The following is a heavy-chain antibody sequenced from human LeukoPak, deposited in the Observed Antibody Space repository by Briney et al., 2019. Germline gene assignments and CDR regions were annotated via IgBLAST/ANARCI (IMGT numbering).Heavy chain of an antibody. Sequence: PGGSLRLSCAASGFTFSSYAMSWVRQAPGKGLEWVSGIRADGGSKVYIDSVKGRFTISRDNFMNMLFLQMDSLRVEDTAVYYCARDRAAADPWGQGTLVTVSS. J-gene: IGHJ5*02. CDR1: GFTFSSYA. D-gene: IGHD6-13*01. CDR3: ARDRAAADP. CDR2: IRADGGSK. V-gene: IGHV3-23*01.